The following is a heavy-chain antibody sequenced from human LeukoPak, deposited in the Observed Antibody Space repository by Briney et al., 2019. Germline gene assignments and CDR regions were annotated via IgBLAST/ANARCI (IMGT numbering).Heavy chain of an antibody. D-gene: IGHD3-22*01. CDR3: ARDSADDSSGYYPFDY. CDR2: ISSSSSTI. J-gene: IGHJ4*02. CDR1: GFTFSSYA. V-gene: IGHV3-48*01. Sequence: GGSLRLSCAASGFTFSSYAMHWVRQAPGKGLEWVSYISSSSSTIYYADSVKGRFTISRDNAKNSLYLQLNSLRAEDTAVYYCARDSADDSSGYYPFDYWGQGTLVTVSS.